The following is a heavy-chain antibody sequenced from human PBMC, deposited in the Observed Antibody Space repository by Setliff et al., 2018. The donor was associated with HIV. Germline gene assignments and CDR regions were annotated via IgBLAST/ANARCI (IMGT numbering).Heavy chain of an antibody. V-gene: IGHV3-33*01. CDR2: IWYDGSNK. CDR3: ARGRAYYYDSSGYSTYFDY. D-gene: IGHD3-22*01. J-gene: IGHJ4*02. Sequence: SLRLSCAASGFTFSSYGMHWVRQAPGKGLEWAAVIWYDGSNKYYADSVKGRFTISRDNSKNTLYLQMNSLRAEDTAVYYCARGRAYYYDSSGYSTYFDYWGQGTLVTVSS. CDR1: GFTFSSYG.